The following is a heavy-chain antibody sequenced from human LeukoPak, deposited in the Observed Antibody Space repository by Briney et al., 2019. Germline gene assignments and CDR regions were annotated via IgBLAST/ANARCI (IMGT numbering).Heavy chain of an antibody. Sequence: GGSLRLSCAASGFTFSSYWMHWVRQAPGKRLVWVSRINSDGSSTSYADSVKGRFTISRDNAKNTLYLQMNSLRAEDTAVYYCARERIAVPDWFDPWGQGTLVTVSS. CDR1: GFTFSSYW. CDR3: ARERIAVPDWFDP. V-gene: IGHV3-74*01. CDR2: INSDGSST. D-gene: IGHD6-19*01. J-gene: IGHJ5*02.